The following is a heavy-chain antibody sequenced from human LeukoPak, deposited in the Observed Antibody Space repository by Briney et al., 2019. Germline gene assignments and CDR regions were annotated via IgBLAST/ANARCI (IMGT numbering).Heavy chain of an antibody. J-gene: IGHJ4*02. CDR3: TTSYCSGGSCYSYY. V-gene: IGHV3-15*01. CDR1: GFTFSNAW. CDR2: IKSKTDGGTT. Sequence: GGSLRLSCAASGFTFSNAWMSWVRQAPGKGLEWVGRIKSKTDGGTTDYAAPVKGRFTISRGDSKNTLYLQMNSLKTEDTAVYYCTTSYCSGGSCYSYYWGQGTLVTVSS. D-gene: IGHD2-15*01.